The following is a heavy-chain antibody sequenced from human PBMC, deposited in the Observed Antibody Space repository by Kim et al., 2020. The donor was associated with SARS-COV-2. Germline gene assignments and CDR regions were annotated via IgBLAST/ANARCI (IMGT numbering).Heavy chain of an antibody. D-gene: IGHD6-19*01. CDR3: ARNRQLYYFDY. CDR2: ISSTSHHT. Sequence: GGSLRLSCAASGFTFSDFYMSWIRQAPGEGLERISYISSTSHHTNYADSVKGRFIISRDNAKNSLYLEMNNLRADDTATYYCARNRQLYYFDYWGQGALV. V-gene: IGHV3-11*06. J-gene: IGHJ4*02. CDR1: GFTFSDFY.